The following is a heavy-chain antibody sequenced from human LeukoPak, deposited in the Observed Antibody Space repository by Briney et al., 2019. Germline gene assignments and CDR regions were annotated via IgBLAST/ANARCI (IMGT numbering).Heavy chain of an antibody. CDR1: GGSISSYY. CDR3: ARENSSGWYRGYYYYMDV. J-gene: IGHJ6*03. D-gene: IGHD6-19*01. Sequence: PSETLSLTCTVPGGSISSYYWSWIRQPAGKGLEWIGRIHTNGSTNYNPSLKSRVTMSVDTAKNQYSLKLSSVTAEDTAGYYCARENSSGWYRGYYYYMDVWGKGTTVTVSS. CDR2: IHTNGST. V-gene: IGHV4-4*07.